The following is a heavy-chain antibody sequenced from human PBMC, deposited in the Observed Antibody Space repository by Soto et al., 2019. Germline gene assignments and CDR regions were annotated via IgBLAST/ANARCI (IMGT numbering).Heavy chain of an antibody. CDR2: IIPIFGTA. J-gene: IGHJ4*02. Sequence: QVQLVQSGAEVKKPGSSVKVSCKASGGTFSSYAISWVRQAPGQGLEWMGGIIPIFGTANYAQKFQGRVTITADESTSTAYMERSSLRSEDTAVYYCARAALAAAGSPSDYWGQGTLVTVSS. D-gene: IGHD6-13*01. CDR3: ARAALAAAGSPSDY. V-gene: IGHV1-69*01. CDR1: GGTFSSYA.